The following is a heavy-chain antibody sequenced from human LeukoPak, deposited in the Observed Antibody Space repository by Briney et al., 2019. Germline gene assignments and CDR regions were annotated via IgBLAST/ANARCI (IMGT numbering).Heavy chain of an antibody. J-gene: IGHJ4*02. V-gene: IGHV1-2*02. D-gene: IGHD6-6*01. CDR2: INPNSGGT. CDR3: ARAITSSFSPSAD. Sequence: GASVKVSCKASGYTFTGYYMRWVRQAPGQGLEWMGWINPNSGGTNYAQKFQGRVTMTRDTSISTAYMELSRLRSDDTAVYYCARAITSSFSPSADWGQGTLVTVSS. CDR1: GYTFTGYY.